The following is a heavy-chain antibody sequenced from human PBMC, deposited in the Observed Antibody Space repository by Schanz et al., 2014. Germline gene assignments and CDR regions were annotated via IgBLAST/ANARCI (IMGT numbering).Heavy chain of an antibody. CDR2: ISPYNGNT. CDR3: ARDQSAYTNSSDVRYFDY. Sequence: QVQLVQSVAEVKKPGASVKVSCKASGYTFTSYGISWVRQAPGQGLEWMGWISPYNGNTNYAQKLQGRVTMTADTSTSTAYMDLRRLRSDDTAVYYCARDQSAYTNSSDVRYFDYWGQGSLVTVSS. J-gene: IGHJ4*02. CDR1: GYTFTSYG. D-gene: IGHD6-6*01. V-gene: IGHV1-18*01.